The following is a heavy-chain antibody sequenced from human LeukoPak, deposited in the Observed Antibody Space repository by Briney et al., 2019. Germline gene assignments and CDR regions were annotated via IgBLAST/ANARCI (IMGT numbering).Heavy chain of an antibody. J-gene: IGHJ4*02. CDR1: GFTFSSYG. V-gene: IGHV3-23*01. CDR3: AKDTYYYDSSGYPFDY. CDR2: ISGSGGST. Sequence: GGSLRLSCAASGFTFSSYGMSWVRQAPGKGLEWVSAISGSGGSTYYADSVKGRFTISRDNSKNTLYLQMNSLRAEDTAVYYCAKDTYYYDSSGYPFDYWGQGTLVTVSS. D-gene: IGHD3-22*01.